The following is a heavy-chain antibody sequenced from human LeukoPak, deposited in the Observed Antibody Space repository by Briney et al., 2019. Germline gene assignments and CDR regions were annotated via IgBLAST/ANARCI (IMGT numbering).Heavy chain of an antibody. Sequence: KASETLSLTCTVSGFSISSGYYWGWIRQPPGMGLEWIGSIYYTGNTYYNASLKSQVSISIDTSKNQFSLKLTSVAAADTAVYYCARQTGSGLFILPGGQGTLVTVSS. CDR1: GFSISSGYY. CDR3: ARQTGSGLFILP. D-gene: IGHD3/OR15-3a*01. CDR2: IYYTGNT. V-gene: IGHV4-38-2*02. J-gene: IGHJ4*02.